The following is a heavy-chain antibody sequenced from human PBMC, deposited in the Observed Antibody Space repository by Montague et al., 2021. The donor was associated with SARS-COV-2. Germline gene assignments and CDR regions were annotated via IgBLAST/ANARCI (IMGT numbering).Heavy chain of an antibody. CDR2: IYYSGST. Sequence: SETLSLTCTVSGGSISSSSYYWGWIRQPPGKGLEGIGSIYYSGSTYYNPSLKSRVTISVDTSKNQFSLKLSSVTAADTAVYYCARDLDSFYGMDVWGQGTTVTVSS. J-gene: IGHJ6*02. CDR3: ARDLDSFYGMDV. V-gene: IGHV4-39*07. CDR1: GGSISSSSYY.